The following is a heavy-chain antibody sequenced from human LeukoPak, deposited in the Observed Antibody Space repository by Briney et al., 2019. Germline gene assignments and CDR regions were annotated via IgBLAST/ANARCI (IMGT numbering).Heavy chain of an antibody. J-gene: IGHJ4*02. V-gene: IGHV3-23*01. D-gene: IGHD2-2*01. CDR1: GFTFSSYA. Sequence: LPGGSLRLSCAASGFTFSSYAMSWVRQAPGKGLEWVSAISGSGGSTYYADSVKGRFTISRDNSKNTLYLQMNSLRTEDTAVYYCAKVVVVIPAALGYCDFWGQGTLVTVSS. CDR2: ISGSGGST. CDR3: AKVVVVIPAALGYCDF.